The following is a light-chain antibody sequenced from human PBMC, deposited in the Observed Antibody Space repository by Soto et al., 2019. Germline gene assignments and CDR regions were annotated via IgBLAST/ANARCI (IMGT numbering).Light chain of an antibody. CDR2: GSS. J-gene: IGKJ2*01. CDR1: QSVRNNY. V-gene: IGKV3-20*01. Sequence: EVVXTQSPXTLSLSPGERATLSCRASQSVRNNYLAWYQQKPGQSPKLLIFGSSDRATGIPDRFSGSGSGTDFTLTISRLEPEDFAVYYCQQYGSSPPYTFGQGTKLEIK. CDR3: QQYGSSPPYT.